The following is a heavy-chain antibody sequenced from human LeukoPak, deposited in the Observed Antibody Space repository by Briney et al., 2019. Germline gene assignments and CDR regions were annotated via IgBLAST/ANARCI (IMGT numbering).Heavy chain of an antibody. CDR1: GYTFTGYY. CDR3: ARGQGGRAWAFDI. J-gene: IGHJ3*02. V-gene: IGHV1-8*02. CDR2: MNPNSGNT. Sequence: GASVKVSCKASGYTFTGYYMHWVRQAPGQGLEWMGWMNPNSGNTGYARKFQGRVTMTRNTSISTAYMELSSLTSEDTAVYYCARGQGGRAWAFDIWGQGTMVTVSS.